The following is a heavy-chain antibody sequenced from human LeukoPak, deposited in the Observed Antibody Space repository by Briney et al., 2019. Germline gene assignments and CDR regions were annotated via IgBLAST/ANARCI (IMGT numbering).Heavy chain of an antibody. CDR3: ARVQGYCSGGSCYSYYYYGMDV. V-gene: IGHV3-66*01. CDR2: IYSGGST. D-gene: IGHD2-15*01. Sequence: GGSLRLSCAASGFTVSSNYMSWVRQAPGKGLEWVSVIYSGGSTYYAGSVKGRFTISRDNSKNTLYLQMNSLRAEDTAVYYCARVQGYCSGGSCYSYYYYGMDVWGQGTTVTVSS. CDR1: GFTVSSNY. J-gene: IGHJ6*02.